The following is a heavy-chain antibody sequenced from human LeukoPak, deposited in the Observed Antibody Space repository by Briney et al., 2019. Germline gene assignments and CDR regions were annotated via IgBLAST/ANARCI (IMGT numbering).Heavy chain of an antibody. J-gene: IGHJ4*02. V-gene: IGHV3-30*04. Sequence: GGSLRLSCAASGFTFSSYPIHWVRQAPGKGLEWVAAISYDGNNKYYADSVRGRLTISRDNSRNTLYLQLNNLRAEDTAIYYCAKAFGTNGYYQLPIDFWGQGTLVTVSS. CDR2: ISYDGNNK. CDR3: AKAFGTNGYYQLPIDF. CDR1: GFTFSSYP. D-gene: IGHD3-22*01.